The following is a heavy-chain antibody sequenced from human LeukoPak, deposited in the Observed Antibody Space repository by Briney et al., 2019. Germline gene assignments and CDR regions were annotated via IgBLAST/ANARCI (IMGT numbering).Heavy chain of an antibody. CDR2: IFGSGGSA. V-gene: IGHV3-23*01. D-gene: IGHD6-19*01. Sequence: GSLRLSCAASGFTFNSHAMYWVRQAPGKGLEWVSGIFGSGGSAHYADSVKGRFTIFRDNSKNTVYLQMNSLRAEDTAVYYCAKTTTGYSSGRYPGWPVDYWGQGTLVTVSS. CDR3: AKTTTGYSSGRYPGWPVDY. CDR1: GFTFNSHA. J-gene: IGHJ4*02.